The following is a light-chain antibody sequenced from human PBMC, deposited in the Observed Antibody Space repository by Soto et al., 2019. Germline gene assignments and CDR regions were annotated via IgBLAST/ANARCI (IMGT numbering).Light chain of an antibody. CDR1: QSLSSY. J-gene: IGKJ1*01. CDR2: GAS. CDR3: QQYSSSLTWT. Sequence: EIVLTQSPGTLSLSPGERATLSCRASQSLSSYLAWYQQKPGQAPRLLIYGASSRATGIPDRFSGSGSGTDFTLTISRLEPEDFAVYYCQQYSSSLTWTFGQGTKVDIK. V-gene: IGKV3-20*01.